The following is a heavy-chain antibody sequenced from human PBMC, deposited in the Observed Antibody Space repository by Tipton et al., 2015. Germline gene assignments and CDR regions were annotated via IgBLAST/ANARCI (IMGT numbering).Heavy chain of an antibody. CDR1: AYSIGSDYY. Sequence: TLSLTCAVSAYSIGSDYYWGWIRQPPGKGLEWIGSISHSGNTYYNPSLKSRVTMSRDTSKNQFSLKLTSVTAADTAVYYCACQDYDSLTRDYQTVDYWCQRTLVTVSS. V-gene: IGHV4-38-2*01. J-gene: IGHJ4*02. CDR3: ACQDYDSLTRDYQTVDY. CDR2: ISHSGNT. D-gene: IGHD3-9*01.